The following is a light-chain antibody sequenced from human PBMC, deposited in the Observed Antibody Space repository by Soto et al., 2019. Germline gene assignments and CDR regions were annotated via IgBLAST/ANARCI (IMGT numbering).Light chain of an antibody. J-gene: IGLJ1*01. CDR3: SSYAGSNNKV. Sequence: QSALTQPPSASGYPGQSVTISCTGTSSDVGGYNYVSWYQQHPGKAPKLMIYEVSKRPSGVPDRFSGSKSGNTASLTVSGLQAEDEADYYCSSYAGSNNKVFGTGTKLTVL. CDR1: SSDVGGYNY. CDR2: EVS. V-gene: IGLV2-8*01.